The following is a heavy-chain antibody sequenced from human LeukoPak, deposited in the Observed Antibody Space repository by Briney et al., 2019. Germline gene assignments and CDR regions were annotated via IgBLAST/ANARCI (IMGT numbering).Heavy chain of an antibody. J-gene: IGHJ4*02. CDR3: VRGTGY. V-gene: IGHV3-64D*06. Sequence: GGSLRLSCAASGFTVSSNYMSWVRQAPGKGLEYVSAISSNGDNTYYADSVKGRFTISRDNSKNTLYLQMSSLRADDTAVYYCVRGTGYWGQGTLVTVSS. CDR1: GFTVSSNY. CDR2: ISSNGDNT.